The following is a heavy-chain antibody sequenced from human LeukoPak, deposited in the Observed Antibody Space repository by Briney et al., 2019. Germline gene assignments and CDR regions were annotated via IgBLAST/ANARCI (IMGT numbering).Heavy chain of an antibody. CDR3: ARGGDYNAQDLWH. V-gene: IGHV4-34*01. D-gene: IGHD4-17*01. CDR2: IYHSGST. CDR1: GFTFSIYA. J-gene: IGHJ4*02. Sequence: PGGSLSLSCAASGFTFSIYAIHWVRQAPGQGLEWIGEIYHSGSTNYNPSLKSRVTISLDTSKNQFSLKLTSVTAADTAVYYCARGGDYNAQDLWHWGQGTLVTVSS.